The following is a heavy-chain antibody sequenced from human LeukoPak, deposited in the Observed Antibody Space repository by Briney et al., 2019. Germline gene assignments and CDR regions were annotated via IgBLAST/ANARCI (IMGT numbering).Heavy chain of an antibody. CDR1: GYTFTGYY. Sequence: ASVKVSCKASGYTFTGYYMHWVRQAPGQGLEWMGRIIPNSGGTKYAQKFQGRVTMTRDTSITTAYMELSRLRSDDTAVYYCARDPAYDREFDSWGQGTLVTVSS. D-gene: IGHD3-3*01. J-gene: IGHJ4*02. V-gene: IGHV1-2*06. CDR3: ARDPAYDREFDS. CDR2: IIPNSGGT.